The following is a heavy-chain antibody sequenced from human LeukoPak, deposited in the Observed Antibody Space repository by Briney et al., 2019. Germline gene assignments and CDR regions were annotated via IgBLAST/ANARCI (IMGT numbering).Heavy chain of an antibody. CDR1: GGSISSSSYY. CDR3: ARDLDSYYFDY. J-gene: IGHJ4*02. D-gene: IGHD1-1*01. V-gene: IGHV4-39*07. CDR2: IYYSGST. Sequence: SETLSLTCTVSGGSISSSSYYWAWIRQSPGKGLEWIANIYYSGSTYYNPSLNSRVTISVDTSKNQFSLKLSSVTAADTAVYYCARDLDSYYFDYWGQGTLVTVSS.